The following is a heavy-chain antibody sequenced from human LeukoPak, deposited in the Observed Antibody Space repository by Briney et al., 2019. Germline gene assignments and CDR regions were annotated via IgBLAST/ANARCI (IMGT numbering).Heavy chain of an antibody. CDR3: ARVTSTFMGQDVFDY. CDR2: INHSGST. Sequence: SETLSLTCAVYGGSFSGYYWSWIRQPPGKGLEWIGEINHSGSTNYNPSLKSRVTISVDTSKNQFSLKLSSVTAADTAVYYCARVTSTFMGQDVFDYWGQGTLVAVSS. J-gene: IGHJ4*02. CDR1: GGSFSGYY. D-gene: IGHD1-1*01. V-gene: IGHV4-34*01.